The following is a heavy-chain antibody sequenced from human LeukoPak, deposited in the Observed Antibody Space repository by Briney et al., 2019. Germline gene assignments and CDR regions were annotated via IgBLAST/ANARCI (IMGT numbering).Heavy chain of an antibody. V-gene: IGHV4-59*08. CDR3: ASSITTYGDYEN. CDR1: GGSISSYY. CDR2: VYYSGST. Sequence: SETLSLTCTVSGGSISSYYWSWIRQPPGKGLEWIGYVYYSGSTNYNPSLKSRVTISLDTSKKQFSLKPSSVTAADTAVYYCASSITTYGDYENWGQGTLVTVSS. D-gene: IGHD4-17*01. J-gene: IGHJ4*02.